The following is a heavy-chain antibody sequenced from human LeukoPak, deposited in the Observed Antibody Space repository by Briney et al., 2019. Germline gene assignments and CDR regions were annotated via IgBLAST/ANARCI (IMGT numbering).Heavy chain of an antibody. V-gene: IGHV3-23*01. Sequence: PGGSLRLSCAASGFTFSNYAMSWVRQAPGKGLEWVSTIYFSGGNTYSADSVKGRFTISRDNSRNTLYLQMNSLRAEDTAVYWCAKGVDGYCSSDSCYAYDCWGQGTLVTVSS. CDR1: GFTFSNYA. CDR3: AKGVDGYCSSDSCYAYDC. D-gene: IGHD2-2*01. CDR2: IYFSGGNT. J-gene: IGHJ4*02.